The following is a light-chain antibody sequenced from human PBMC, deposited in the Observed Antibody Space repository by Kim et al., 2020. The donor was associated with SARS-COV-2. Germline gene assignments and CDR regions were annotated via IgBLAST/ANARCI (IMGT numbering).Light chain of an antibody. CDR3: QQYNNWPLT. V-gene: IGKV3-15*01. CDR2: GAS. Sequence: SPGERVTLSCRASQSVSSNLAWYHQKPGQAPRLLIFGASTRATGIPARFSGSGSGTEFTLTVSSLQSEDFAVYSCQQYNNWPLTFGGGTKVDIK. CDR1: QSVSSN. J-gene: IGKJ4*01.